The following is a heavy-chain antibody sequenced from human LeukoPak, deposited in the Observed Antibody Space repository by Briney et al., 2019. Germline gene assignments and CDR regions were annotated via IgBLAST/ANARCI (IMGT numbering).Heavy chain of an antibody. CDR3: AREVEEYCSGGSCYGAHY. CDR2: IFPIFGTA. V-gene: IGHV1-69*01. Sequence: GSSVKVSCNASGGTFSSYAISWVRHAPAQGLEWMGGIFPIFGTANYAQKFQGRVTITADESTSTAYMELSSLRSEDTAVYYCAREVEEYCSGGSCYGAHYWGQGTLVTVSS. CDR1: GGTFSSYA. J-gene: IGHJ4*02. D-gene: IGHD2-15*01.